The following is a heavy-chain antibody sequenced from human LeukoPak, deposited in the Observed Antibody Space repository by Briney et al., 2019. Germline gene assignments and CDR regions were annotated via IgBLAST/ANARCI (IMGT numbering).Heavy chain of an antibody. CDR1: GGSISSHS. J-gene: IGHJ4*02. Sequence: PSEALSLTCTVSGGSISSHSWSWIRQPPGKGLEWIGYINYSGSTYYNHSLKSRVTISIDMAKNQVSLKLSSVTAADTAVYYCATFYYGSSGYRDWGQGTLVTVSS. CDR2: INYSGST. D-gene: IGHD3-22*01. CDR3: ATFYYGSSGYRD. V-gene: IGHV4-59*11.